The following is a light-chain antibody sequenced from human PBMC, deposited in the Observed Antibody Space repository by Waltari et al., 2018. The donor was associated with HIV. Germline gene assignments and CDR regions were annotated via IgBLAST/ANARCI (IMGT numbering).Light chain of an antibody. J-gene: IGLJ2*01. CDR3: QSYDTSLSAWV. CDR1: SANIGAGYD. V-gene: IGLV1-40*03. CDR2: KNK. Sequence: QSVLTQPPSISGAPGQRITVSCSGTSANIGAGYDVHWYQQLPGTAPKLLLHKNKKRPSGVPDRFSASKSDASASLAITGLQAADEGDYFCQSYDTSLSAWVFGGGTRLTVL.